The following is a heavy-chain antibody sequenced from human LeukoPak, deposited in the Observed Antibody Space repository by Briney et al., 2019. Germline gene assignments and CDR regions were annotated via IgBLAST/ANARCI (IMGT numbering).Heavy chain of an antibody. V-gene: IGHV3-30*02. CDR3: AKDGSGMAAVAGFDY. J-gene: IGHJ4*02. Sequence: GGSLRLSCAASGFTFSSYGMHWVRQTPGKGLEWVAFIRYDGSNKYYADSVKGRFTISRDNSKNTLYLQMNSLRAEDTAVYYCAKDGSGMAAVAGFDYWGQGTLVTVSS. CDR1: GFTFSSYG. D-gene: IGHD6-19*01. CDR2: IRYDGSNK.